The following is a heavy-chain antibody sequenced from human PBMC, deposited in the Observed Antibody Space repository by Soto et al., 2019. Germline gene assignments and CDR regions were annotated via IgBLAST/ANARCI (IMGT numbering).Heavy chain of an antibody. CDR1: GFSLSTSGVG. CDR3: AHRRGYSYGYSHWFDP. D-gene: IGHD5-18*01. V-gene: IGHV2-5*01. Sequence: QITLKESGPTLVKPTQTLTLTCTFSGFSLSTSGVGVGWIRQPPGKALEWLALIYWNDDKRYSPSLKSRLTITKDTSKNQVVITMTNMDPVDTATYYCAHRRGYSYGYSHWFDPWGQGTLVTVSS. J-gene: IGHJ5*02. CDR2: IYWNDDK.